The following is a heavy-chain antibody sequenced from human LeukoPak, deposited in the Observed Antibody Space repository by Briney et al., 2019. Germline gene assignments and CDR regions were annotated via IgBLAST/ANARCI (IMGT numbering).Heavy chain of an antibody. V-gene: IGHV4-4*02. D-gene: IGHD3-10*01. CDR3: ARRGVWAFDY. CDR2: VNLQGST. Sequence: SGTLSLTCGVSGGSITSTNYWTWVRQPPGKGLEWIGEVNLQGSTNYNPSLMGRVAISVDMSKNQFSLKLTSVTAADTAVYYCARRGVWAFDYWGQGTPVTVSS. J-gene: IGHJ4*02. CDR1: GGSITSTNY.